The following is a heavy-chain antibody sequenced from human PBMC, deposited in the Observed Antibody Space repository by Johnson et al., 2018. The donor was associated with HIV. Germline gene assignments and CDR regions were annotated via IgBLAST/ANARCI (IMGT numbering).Heavy chain of an antibody. CDR2: IKSKTDGGTT. D-gene: IGHD6-13*01. J-gene: IGHJ3*02. CDR3: TTTAFIKAAGGTRPLDI. Sequence: EQLVESGGGVVQPGGSLRLSCAASGFTFSNAWMSWVRQAPGKGLEWVGRIKSKTDGGTTDYAAPVKGRFPISRDDSKNTLYLEMNSLKTEDTAVYYCTTTAFIKAAGGTRPLDIWGQGTMVTVSS. V-gene: IGHV3-15*01. CDR1: GFTFSNAW.